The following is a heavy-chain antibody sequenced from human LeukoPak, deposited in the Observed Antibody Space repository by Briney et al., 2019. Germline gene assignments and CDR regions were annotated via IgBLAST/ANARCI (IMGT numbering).Heavy chain of an antibody. CDR3: ARGGWIDAFDI. Sequence: PGRSLRLSCAASGFTFSSYSMNWVRQAPGKGLEWVSSISSSSSYIYYADSVKGRFTISRDNAKNSLYLQMNSLRAEDTAVYYCARGGWIDAFDIWGQGTMVTVSS. CDR1: GFTFSSYS. CDR2: ISSSSSYI. J-gene: IGHJ3*02. V-gene: IGHV3-21*01. D-gene: IGHD6-19*01.